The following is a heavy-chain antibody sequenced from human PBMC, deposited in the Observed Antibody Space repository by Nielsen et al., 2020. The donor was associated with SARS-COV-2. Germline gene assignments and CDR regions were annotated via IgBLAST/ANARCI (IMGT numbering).Heavy chain of an antibody. V-gene: IGHV3-23*01. CDR2: ISGSGSST. D-gene: IGHD1-1*01. CDR1: GFTFSTYA. J-gene: IGHJ4*02. Sequence: GRSLRLSCAASGFTFSTYALHWVRQAPGKGLEWVSAISGSGSSTYYADSVKGRFTISRDNSKNTLYLQMNSLRAEDTAVYYCAKDVRSGGYFDYWGQGTLVTVSS. CDR3: AKDVRSGGYFDY.